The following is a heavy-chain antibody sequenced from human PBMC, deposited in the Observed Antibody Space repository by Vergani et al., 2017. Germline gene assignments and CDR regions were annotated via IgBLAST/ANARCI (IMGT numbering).Heavy chain of an antibody. D-gene: IGHD6-25*01. CDR2: ISPYNGNT. CDR3: ASGYSSGWGAFGY. Sequence: IQLMQSGAEVTKPGASLKVSCKASGYTLRSYSITWVRQAPGQGLEWMGLISPYNGNTHFAQNFQDRLTMTTDTSTNTAYMELRSLRSEDTAVYYCASGYSSGWGAFGYWGQGTLVTVSS. J-gene: IGHJ4*02. V-gene: IGHV1-18*01. CDR1: GYTLRSYS.